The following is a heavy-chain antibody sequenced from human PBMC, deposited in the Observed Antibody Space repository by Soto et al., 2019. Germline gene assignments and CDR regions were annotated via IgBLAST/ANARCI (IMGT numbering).Heavy chain of an antibody. V-gene: IGHV3-33*01. CDR3: ARSVSSSWYYFDY. CDR2: IWYDGSNK. Sequence: GGSLRLSCAASGFTFSSYGMHWVRQAPGKGLEWVAVIWYDGSNKYYADSVKGRFTISRDNSKNTLYLQMNSLRAEDTAVYYCARSVSSSWYYFDYWGQGTLVTVSS. CDR1: GFTFSSYG. J-gene: IGHJ4*02. D-gene: IGHD6-13*01.